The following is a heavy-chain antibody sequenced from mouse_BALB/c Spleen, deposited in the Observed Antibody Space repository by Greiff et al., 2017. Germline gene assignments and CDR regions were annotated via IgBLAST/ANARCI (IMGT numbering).Heavy chain of an antibody. CDR3: ARGGGNYVYYAMDY. V-gene: IGHV1S41*01. J-gene: IGHJ4*01. D-gene: IGHD2-1*01. CDR2: IAPGSGST. CDR1: GYTFTSYW. Sequence: DLVKPGASVKLSCKASGYTFTSYWINWIKQRPGQGLEWIGRIAPGSGSTYYNEMFKGKATLTVDTSSSTAYIQLSSLSSEDSAVYFCARGGGNYVYYAMDYWGQGTSVTVSS.